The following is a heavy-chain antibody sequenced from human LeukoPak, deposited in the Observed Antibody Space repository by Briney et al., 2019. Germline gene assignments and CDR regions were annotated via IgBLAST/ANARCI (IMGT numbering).Heavy chain of an antibody. V-gene: IGHV4-59*01. CDR1: GGSISSYY. D-gene: IGHD3-22*01. J-gene: IGHJ5*02. CDR2: IYYSGST. Sequence: SETLSLTCTVSGGSISSYYWSWIRQPPGKGLEWIGYIYYSGSTNYNPSLKSRVTISVDTSKNQFSLKLSSVTAADTAVYYCARQIVVVMSDWFDPWVQGTPVTVSS. CDR3: ARQIVVVMSDWFDP.